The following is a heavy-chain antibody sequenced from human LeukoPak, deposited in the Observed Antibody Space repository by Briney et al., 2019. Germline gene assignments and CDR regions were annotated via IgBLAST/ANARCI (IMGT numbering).Heavy chain of an antibody. CDR2: IYYSGST. CDR3: ARDGDYYGSSGYFGMDV. CDR1: GGSISSGGYY. J-gene: IGHJ6*02. V-gene: IGHV4-31*03. Sequence: SETLSLTCTVSGGSISSGGYYWSWIRQHPGKGLEWIGYIYYSGSTYYNPSLKSRVTISVDTSKNQFSLKLSSVTAADTAVYYCARDGDYYGSSGYFGMDVWGQGTTVTVSS. D-gene: IGHD3-22*01.